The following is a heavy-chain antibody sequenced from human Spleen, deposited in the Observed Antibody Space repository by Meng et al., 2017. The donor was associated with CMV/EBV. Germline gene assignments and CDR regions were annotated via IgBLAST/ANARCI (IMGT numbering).Heavy chain of an antibody. Sequence: DVQLVGSGGGLVQRGGALSLCGVVSGFTVSSKYMIWFRQAPGKGLGWVSVIYSDGSTFYADSVKGRFIISRDNSKNTVYLPMNSLRVEDTAIYYCATVEVYSSGWMPYRHWEQGPLGTVDS. CDR1: GFTVSSKY. J-gene: IGHJ4*02. CDR2: IYSDGST. D-gene: IGHD6-19*01. V-gene: IGHV3-66*01. CDR3: ATVEVYSSGWMPYRH.